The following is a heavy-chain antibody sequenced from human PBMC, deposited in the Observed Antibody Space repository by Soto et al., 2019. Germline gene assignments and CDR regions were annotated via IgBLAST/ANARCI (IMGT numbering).Heavy chain of an antibody. CDR3: ARGGGYDSFDY. D-gene: IGHD5-12*01. Sequence: SETRSDTCAGSGASISKGGFSGCWIRQSTGKGLEWIGYISHLENTYLHPSFKSRRTMSIDRTRNQFSLKLSSVTAADMAVYYCARGGGYDSFDYWGQGALVT. CDR1: GASISKGGFS. CDR2: ISHLENT. V-gene: IGHV4-30-2*06. J-gene: IGHJ4*02.